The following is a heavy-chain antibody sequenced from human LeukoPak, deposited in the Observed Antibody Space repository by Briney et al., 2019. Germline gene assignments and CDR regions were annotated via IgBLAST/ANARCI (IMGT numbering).Heavy chain of an antibody. CDR2: ISSSGSTI. D-gene: IGHD3-9*01. J-gene: IGHJ4*02. CDR3: TRFMADGYYDILTGYFL. V-gene: IGHV3-48*03. CDR1: GFTFSSYE. Sequence: GGSLRLSCAASGFTFSSYEMNWVRQAPGKGLEWVSYISSSGSTIYYADSVKGRFTISRDDSKSIAYLQMNSLKTEDAAVYYCTRFMADGYYDILTGYFLWGQGTLVTVSS.